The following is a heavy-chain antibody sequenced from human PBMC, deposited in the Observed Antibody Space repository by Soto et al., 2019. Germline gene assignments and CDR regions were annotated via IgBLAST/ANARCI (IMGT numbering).Heavy chain of an antibody. J-gene: IGHJ5*02. V-gene: IGHV3-33*01. CDR1: GFNFGSYG. CDR3: ARFSGSFPGSLDP. Sequence: QVQLVESGGGVVQPGRSLRLSCAASGFNFGSYGMHWVRQAPGKGLEWVAVIWYDGSNKYYADSVKGRFTISRDNSKNTLYVQMNSLRVEDTAMYYCARFSGSFPGSLDPWGRGTLVTVSS. D-gene: IGHD1-26*01. CDR2: IWYDGSNK.